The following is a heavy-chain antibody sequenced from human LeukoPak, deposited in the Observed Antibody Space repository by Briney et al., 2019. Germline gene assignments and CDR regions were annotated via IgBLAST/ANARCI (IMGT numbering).Heavy chain of an antibody. V-gene: IGHV3-21*01. CDR3: ARDGRGYSGYDAFDI. Sequence: GGSLRLSCAASGFTFSSYSMNWVRQAPGKGLEWVSSISSSSSYIYYADSVKGRFTISRDNTKNSLYLQMNSLRAEDTAVYYCARDGRGYSGYDAFDIWGQGTMVTVSS. D-gene: IGHD5-12*01. J-gene: IGHJ3*02. CDR2: ISSSSSYI. CDR1: GFTFSSYS.